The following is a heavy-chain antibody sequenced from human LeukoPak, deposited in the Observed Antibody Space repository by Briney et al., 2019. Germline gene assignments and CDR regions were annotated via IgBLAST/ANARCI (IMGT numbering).Heavy chain of an antibody. D-gene: IGHD2-15*01. Sequence: ASVKVSCKASGYTFTGYHMLRVRQAPGQWLEWMGWINPNSGATNKAQKFQGRVTMTRDTSISTAYMELSRLRSDDAAVYYCARLLCSGGSCYSDYWGQGTLVTVSS. J-gene: IGHJ4*02. CDR3: ARLLCSGGSCYSDY. V-gene: IGHV1-2*02. CDR2: INPNSGAT. CDR1: GYTFTGYH.